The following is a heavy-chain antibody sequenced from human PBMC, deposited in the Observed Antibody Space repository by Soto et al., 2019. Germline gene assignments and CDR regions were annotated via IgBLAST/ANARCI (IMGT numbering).Heavy chain of an antibody. CDR2: IKQDGSEK. V-gene: IGHV3-7*03. CDR1: GFTFSSYW. D-gene: IGHD6-13*01. Sequence: GGSLRLSCAASGFTFSSYWMSWVRQAPGKGLEWVANIKQDGSEKYYVDSVKGRFTISRDNAKNSLYLQMNSLRAEDTAVYYCVTELHAGYSSSWYKGGRYFDYWGQGTLVTVSS. CDR3: VTELHAGYSSSWYKGGRYFDY. J-gene: IGHJ4*02.